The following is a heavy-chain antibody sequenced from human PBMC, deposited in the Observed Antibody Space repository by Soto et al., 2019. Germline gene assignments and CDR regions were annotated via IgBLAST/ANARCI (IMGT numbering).Heavy chain of an antibody. V-gene: IGHV4-30-4*01. CDR2: IYYSGST. CDR1: GGSISSGDYY. CDR3: ARGITIFGVVKVNWFDP. D-gene: IGHD3-3*01. Sequence: SETLSLTCTVSGGSISSGDYYWSWIRQPPGKGLEWIGYIYYSGSTYYNPSLKSRVTISVDTSKNQFSLKLSSVTAADTAVYYCARGITIFGVVKVNWFDPWGQGTLVTVSS. J-gene: IGHJ5*02.